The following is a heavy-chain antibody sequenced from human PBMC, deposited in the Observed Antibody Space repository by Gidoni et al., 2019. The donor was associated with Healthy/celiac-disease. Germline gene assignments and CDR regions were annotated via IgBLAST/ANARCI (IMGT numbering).Heavy chain of an antibody. CDR1: GFTFSSYG. D-gene: IGHD6-19*01. CDR3: AKEPFGAVAGEYYYYYMDV. V-gene: IGHV3-30*18. J-gene: IGHJ6*03. Sequence: QVQLVESGGGVVQPGRSLRLSCAASGFTFSSYGMHWVRQAPGKGLEWVAVISYDGSNKYYADSVKGRFTISRDNSKNTLYLQMNSLRAEDTAVYYCAKEPFGAVAGEYYYYYMDVWGKGTTVTVSS. CDR2: ISYDGSNK.